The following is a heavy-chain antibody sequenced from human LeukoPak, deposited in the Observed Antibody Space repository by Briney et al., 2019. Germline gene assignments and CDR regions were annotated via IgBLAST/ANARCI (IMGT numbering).Heavy chain of an antibody. Sequence: ASVKVSCKASAYTFTGYYMHWVRQAPGQGLGWMVWINPNSGGTNYAQKFQGRVTMTRDTSIGTAYMELYSLRSDDTAVYYCARVEGDSGYELIDYWGQGTLVTVSS. CDR3: ARVEGDSGYELIDY. CDR2: INPNSGGT. J-gene: IGHJ4*02. V-gene: IGHV1-2*02. CDR1: AYTFTGYY. D-gene: IGHD5-12*01.